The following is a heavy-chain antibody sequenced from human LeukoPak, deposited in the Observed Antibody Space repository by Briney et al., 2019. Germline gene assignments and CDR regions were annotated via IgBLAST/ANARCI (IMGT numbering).Heavy chain of an antibody. CDR3: AKTYSDFWSGYYTVDYYMDV. Sequence: GGSLRLSCAASGFTFSSYAMSWVRQAPGKGLEWVSAISGSGGSTYYADSVKGRFTISRDNSKHTLYLQMNSLRAEDTAVYYCAKTYSDFWSGYYTVDYYMDVWGKGTAVTVSS. CDR2: ISGSGGST. V-gene: IGHV3-23*01. J-gene: IGHJ6*03. D-gene: IGHD3-3*01. CDR1: GFTFSSYA.